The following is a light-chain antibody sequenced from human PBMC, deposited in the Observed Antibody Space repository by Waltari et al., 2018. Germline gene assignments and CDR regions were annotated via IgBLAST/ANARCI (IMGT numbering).Light chain of an antibody. CDR3: MQTTHWPHN. Sequence: DIQMTQSPSTLSASVGDRVTITCRASQSISAWLAWYQLRPGKAPKLLISDASILERGVPSRFSGSGSGTEFTLKISRVEAEDVGVYYCMQTTHWPHNFGQGTKLEIK. CDR1: QSISAW. J-gene: IGKJ2*01. CDR2: DAS. V-gene: IGKV1-5*01.